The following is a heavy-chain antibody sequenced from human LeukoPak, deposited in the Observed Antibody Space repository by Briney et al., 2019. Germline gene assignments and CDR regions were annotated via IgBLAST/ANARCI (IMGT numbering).Heavy chain of an antibody. CDR1: GYTFTGYF. CDR2: INPNSGGT. V-gene: IGHV1-2*02. D-gene: IGHD3-3*02. Sequence: GASVKVSCKASGYTFTGYFMHWVRQAPGQGLEWMGWINPNSGGTNYAQKFQGRVTMTRDTSISTAYMELRRLRYDDTAVYYCATAVTVAVFGDAFDIWGQGTLVTVSS. CDR3: ATAVTVAVFGDAFDI. J-gene: IGHJ3*02.